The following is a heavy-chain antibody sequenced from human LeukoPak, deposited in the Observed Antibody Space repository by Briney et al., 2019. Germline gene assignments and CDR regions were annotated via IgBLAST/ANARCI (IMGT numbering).Heavy chain of an antibody. CDR3: ARDERAGYYIY. V-gene: IGHV3-7*01. D-gene: IGHD5-18*01. Sequence: PGGSLRLSCAASGFTVSSNYMSWVRQAPGRGLEWVANIKEDGSMTQYADSVRGRFTISRDYAKSSVFLQMSGLKAEDSAVYYCARDERAGYYIYWGQGTLVTVSS. J-gene: IGHJ4*02. CDR1: GFTVSSNY. CDR2: IKEDGSMT.